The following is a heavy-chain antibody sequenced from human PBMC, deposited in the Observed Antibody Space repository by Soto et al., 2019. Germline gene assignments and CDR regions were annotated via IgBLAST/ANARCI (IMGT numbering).Heavy chain of an antibody. Sequence: SETLSLTCTVSGGSISSSSYYWGWIRHPPGKGLEWIGSIYYSGSTYYNPSLKSRVTISVDTSKNQFSLKLSSVTAADTAVYYCAFSYYYDSSGQHYWGQGTLVTVSS. D-gene: IGHD3-22*01. V-gene: IGHV4-39*01. J-gene: IGHJ4*02. CDR1: GGSISSSSYY. CDR2: IYYSGST. CDR3: AFSYYYDSSGQHY.